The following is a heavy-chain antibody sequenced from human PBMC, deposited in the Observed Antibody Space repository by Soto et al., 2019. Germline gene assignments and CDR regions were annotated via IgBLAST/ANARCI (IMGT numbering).Heavy chain of an antibody. J-gene: IGHJ4*02. CDR1: GFSLSTSGMC. CDR3: ARISGSSSWYEFVY. D-gene: IGHD6-13*01. CDR2: IDWDDDK. Sequence: SGPTLVNPTQTLTLTCTFSGFSLSTSGMCVSWIRQPPGKALEWLARIDWDDDKYYSTSLKTRLTISKDTSKNQVVLTMTNMDPVDTATYYCARISGSSSWYEFVYWGQGTLVTVSS. V-gene: IGHV2-70*11.